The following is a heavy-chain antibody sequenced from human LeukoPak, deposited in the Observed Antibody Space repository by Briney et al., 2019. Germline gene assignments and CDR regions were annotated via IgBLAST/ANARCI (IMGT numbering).Heavy chain of an antibody. Sequence: GGSLRLSCAASEFSVGSNYMTWVRQAPGKGLEWVSLIYSGGSTYYADSVKGRFTISRDNSKNTLYLQMNSLRAEDTAVYYCARDYGYCSGGSCSAPFDPWGQGTLVTVSS. CDR1: EFSVGSNY. CDR3: ARDYGYCSGGSCSAPFDP. CDR2: IYSGGST. D-gene: IGHD2-15*01. J-gene: IGHJ5*02. V-gene: IGHV3-66*01.